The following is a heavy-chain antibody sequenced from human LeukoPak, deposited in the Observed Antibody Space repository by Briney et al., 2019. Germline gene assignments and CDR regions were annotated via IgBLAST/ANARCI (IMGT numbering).Heavy chain of an antibody. Sequence: PSETLSLTCTVSGGSISSYYGSWIRQPAGKGLEWIGRIYTSGSTNYNPSLKSRVTMSVDTSKNQFSLKLSSVTAADTAVYYCAREVVGTPIAVAGTYFQHWGQGTLVTVSS. V-gene: IGHV4-4*07. CDR1: GGSISSYY. J-gene: IGHJ1*01. D-gene: IGHD6-19*01. CDR3: AREVVGTPIAVAGTYFQH. CDR2: IYTSGST.